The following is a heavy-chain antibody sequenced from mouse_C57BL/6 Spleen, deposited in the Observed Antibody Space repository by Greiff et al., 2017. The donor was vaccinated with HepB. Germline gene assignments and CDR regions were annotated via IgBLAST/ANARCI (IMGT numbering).Heavy chain of an antibody. Sequence: EVHLVESGGGLVKPGGSLKLSCAASGFTFSDYGMHWVRQAPEKGLEWVAYISSGSSTIYYADTVKGRFTISRDNAKNTLFLQMTSLRSEDTAMYYCARYGTTVVATIDYWGQGTTLTVSS. J-gene: IGHJ2*01. V-gene: IGHV5-17*01. CDR1: GFTFSDYG. CDR3: ARYGTTVVATIDY. D-gene: IGHD1-1*01. CDR2: ISSGSSTI.